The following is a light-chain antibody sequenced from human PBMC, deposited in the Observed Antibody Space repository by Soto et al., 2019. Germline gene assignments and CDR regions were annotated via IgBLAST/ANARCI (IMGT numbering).Light chain of an antibody. CDR3: QQRSNWPALT. J-gene: IGKJ4*01. CDR1: QSVGSS. CDR2: DAS. V-gene: IGKV3-11*01. Sequence: EIVLTQSPATLSLSPGERATLSCRASQSVGSSLAWYQQKPGQALRLLIYDASNRATGIPARFSGSGSGTDFTLTISSLEPEDFAVYYCQQRSNWPALTVGGGTKVDIK.